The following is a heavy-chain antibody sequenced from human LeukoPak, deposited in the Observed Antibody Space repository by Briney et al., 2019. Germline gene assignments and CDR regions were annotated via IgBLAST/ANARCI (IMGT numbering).Heavy chain of an antibody. CDR3: ARDGAHCTNGVCYSYGAFDI. D-gene: IGHD2-8*01. CDR2: IYSGGST. J-gene: IGHJ3*02. Sequence: PGGSLRLSCAASGFTVSGNYMSWVRQAPGKRLEWVSVIYSGGSTYYADSVKGRSTISGDNSKNTLYLQMNSLRAEDTAVYYCARDGAHCTNGVCYSYGAFDIWGQGTMVTVSS. V-gene: IGHV3-66*02. CDR1: GFTVSGNY.